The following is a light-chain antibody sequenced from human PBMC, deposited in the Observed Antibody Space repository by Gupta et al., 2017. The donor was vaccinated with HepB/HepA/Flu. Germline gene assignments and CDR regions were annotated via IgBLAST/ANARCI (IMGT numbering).Light chain of an antibody. J-gene: IGKJ1*01. CDR2: AAS. CDR3: HQDCFPPPT. CDR1: QSVSDNY. Sequence: EIVLTQSPGTLSLSPGERATLSCRASQSVSDNYLAWYQQKPGQAPRLLIYAASSRATSIPDRFSGSGSATDFTLTIIRLVPEDFAVYYCHQDCFPPPTFGQGTTLEIK. V-gene: IGKV3-20*01.